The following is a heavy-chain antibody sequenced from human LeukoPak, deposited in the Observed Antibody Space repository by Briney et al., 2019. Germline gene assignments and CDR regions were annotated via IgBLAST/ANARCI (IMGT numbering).Heavy chain of an antibody. J-gene: IGHJ4*02. V-gene: IGHV3-23*01. D-gene: IGHD3-22*01. Sequence: PGGSLRLSCAASGFPFGSYAMSWVRQAPGKGLEWVSHITSSGIGTYYTDSVKGRFTISRDNSKNTLYLLMNSLRAEDTAVYFCAKDLEFDISGYYSPFDSWGQGSLVTVSS. CDR3: AKDLEFDISGYYSPFDS. CDR2: ITSSGIGT. CDR1: GFPFGSYA.